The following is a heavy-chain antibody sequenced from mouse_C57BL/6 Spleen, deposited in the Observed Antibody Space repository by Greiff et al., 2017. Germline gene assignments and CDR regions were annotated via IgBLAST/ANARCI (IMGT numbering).Heavy chain of an antibody. J-gene: IGHJ2*01. CDR2: IYPGDGDT. Sequence: VKLQESGPELVKPGASVKISCKASGYAFSSSWMNWVKQRPGQGLEWIGRIYPGDGDTNYNRKFKGKATLTADKSSSTAYMQRSSQTSEDSAVYFCARSHDYDGPLGYWGQGTTLTVSS. D-gene: IGHD2-4*01. CDR1: GYAFSSSW. V-gene: IGHV1-82*01. CDR3: ARSHDYDGPLGY.